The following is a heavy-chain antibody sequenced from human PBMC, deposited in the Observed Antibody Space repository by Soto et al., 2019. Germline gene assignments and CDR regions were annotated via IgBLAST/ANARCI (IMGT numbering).Heavy chain of an antibody. CDR1: GHTVSPNNAT. J-gene: IGHJ5*01. D-gene: IGHD1-26*01. V-gene: IGHV6-1*01. Sequence: PSHNLSLTRAISGHTVSPNNATCDWISQTPTRGHEPLGRTYYSSNRYTDYATTPKGQTTNSPDTSNNQLTPQLNSVAPDDTAVYYSARLIVNNWLDSWGQGTLVTVSS. CDR2: TYYSSNRYT. CDR3: ARLIVNNWLDS.